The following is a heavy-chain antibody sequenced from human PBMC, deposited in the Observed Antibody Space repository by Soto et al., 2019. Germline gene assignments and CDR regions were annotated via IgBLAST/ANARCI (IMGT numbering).Heavy chain of an antibody. V-gene: IGHV4-30-2*01. CDR1: GGSISSGGYS. CDR3: ARVRSGWGIDY. J-gene: IGHJ4*02. CDR2: IYHSGST. Sequence: QLHLQESGSGLLKPSQTLSLTCAVSGGSISSGGYSWSWIRQPPGKGLNYIGYIYHSGSTYYNPSLKSRVTISVDRSKNQFSLKRSSVTAADTAVYYCARVRSGWGIDYWGQGTLVTVSS. D-gene: IGHD6-19*01.